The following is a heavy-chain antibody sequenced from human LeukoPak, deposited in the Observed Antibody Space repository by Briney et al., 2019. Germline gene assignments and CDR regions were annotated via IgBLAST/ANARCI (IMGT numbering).Heavy chain of an antibody. CDR2: ISGSGGST. J-gene: IGHJ4*02. D-gene: IGHD1-7*01. CDR1: GFTLRSYA. V-gene: IGHV3-23*01. Sequence: PGGSLRLSCAASGFTLRSYAMSWVRQAPGEGLEWVSVISGSGGSTYYADSVKGRFTISRDNSTNTLYLQMNALRADDTAVYYCAKVGITGSTRYFDYWGQGTLVTVSS. CDR3: AKVGITGSTRYFDY.